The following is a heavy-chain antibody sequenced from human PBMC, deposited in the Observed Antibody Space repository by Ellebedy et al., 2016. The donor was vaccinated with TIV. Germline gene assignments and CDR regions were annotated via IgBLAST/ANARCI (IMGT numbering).Heavy chain of an antibody. CDR3: ARAPRYCSSTSCYSNYYYGMDV. V-gene: IGHV1-69*13. D-gene: IGHD2-2*02. Sequence: SVKVSCXASGGTFSSYAISWVRQAPGQGLEWMGGIIPIFGTANYAQKFQGRVTITADESTSTAYMELSSLRSEDTAVYYCARAPRYCSSTSCYSNYYYGMDVWGQGTTVTVSS. J-gene: IGHJ6*02. CDR2: IIPIFGTA. CDR1: GGTFSSYA.